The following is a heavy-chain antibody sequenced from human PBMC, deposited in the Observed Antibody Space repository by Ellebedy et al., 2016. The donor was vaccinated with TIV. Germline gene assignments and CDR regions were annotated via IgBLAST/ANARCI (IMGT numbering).Heavy chain of an antibody. CDR2: ISGSGGST. CDR1: GFTFSSYA. Sequence: GESLKISXAASGFTFSSYAMNWVRQAPGMGLEWVSAISGSGGSTYYADSVKGRFTISRDNSKNTLYLQMNSLRAEDTAVYFCASPLIVGQWLVEEGYWGQGTLVTVTS. V-gene: IGHV3-23*01. D-gene: IGHD6-19*01. J-gene: IGHJ4*02. CDR3: ASPLIVGQWLVEEGY.